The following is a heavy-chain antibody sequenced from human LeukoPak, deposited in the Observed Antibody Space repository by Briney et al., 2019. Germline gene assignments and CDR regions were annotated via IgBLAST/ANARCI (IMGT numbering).Heavy chain of an antibody. CDR1: GFTFSSYS. J-gene: IGHJ4*02. V-gene: IGHV3-21*01. D-gene: IGHD2-2*01. Sequence: GGSLRLSCAASGFTFSSYSMNWVRQAPGKGLEWVSSISSGTTYIDYADSVKGRFTISRDNAKNSLYLQMNSLRAEDTAVYYCARRYCSSTNCYAFDYWGQGTLVTVSS. CDR3: ARRYCSSTNCYAFDY. CDR2: ISSGTTYI.